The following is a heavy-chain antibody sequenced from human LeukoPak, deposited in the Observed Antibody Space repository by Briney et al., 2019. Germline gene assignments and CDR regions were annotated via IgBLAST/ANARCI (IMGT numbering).Heavy chain of an antibody. D-gene: IGHD6-19*01. J-gene: IGHJ3*02. CDR2: IYYSGST. CDR3: ARTDHWYGSGWYTPFGFDI. V-gene: IGHV4-59*01. CDR1: GGSISSYY. Sequence: PLETLSLTCTVSGGSISSYYWSWIRQPPGKGLEWIGYIYYSGSTNYNPSPKSRVTISVDTSKNQFSLKLSSVTAADTAVYYCARTDHWYGSGWYTPFGFDIWGQGTMVTVSS.